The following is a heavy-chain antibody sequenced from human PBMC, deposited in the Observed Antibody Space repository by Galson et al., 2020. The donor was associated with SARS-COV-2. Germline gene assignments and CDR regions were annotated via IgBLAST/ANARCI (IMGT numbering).Heavy chain of an antibody. V-gene: IGHV1-18*01. CDR2: IRAYNVNT. D-gene: IGHD4-4*01. Sequence: ASVKVSFKASGYTFTSYCNSLLRQAPGQGLDCMGWIRAYNVNTNYAQKLQGRVTMTTYTSTSTAYMELRSLRSDDTAVYYCARADSHDYSNYPGDDYWGQGTLVTVSS. J-gene: IGHJ4*02. CDR1: GYTFTSYC. CDR3: ARADSHDYSNYPGDDY.